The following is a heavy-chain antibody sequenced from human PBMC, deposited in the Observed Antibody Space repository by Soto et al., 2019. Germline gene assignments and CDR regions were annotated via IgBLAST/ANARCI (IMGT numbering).Heavy chain of an antibody. J-gene: IGHJ4*02. CDR3: VRYCSTTKCPFDY. CDR2: IYYSGNT. D-gene: IGHD2-2*01. Sequence: KPSETLSLTCTVSGGSISSGGSYWGWIRQPPEKGLEWIGYIYYSGNTYFNPSLKSRVTLSVDTSKNQFSLNLSSVTAADTAVYYCVRYCSTTKCPFDYWGQGPLVTVSS. CDR1: GGSISSGGSY. V-gene: IGHV4-30-4*01.